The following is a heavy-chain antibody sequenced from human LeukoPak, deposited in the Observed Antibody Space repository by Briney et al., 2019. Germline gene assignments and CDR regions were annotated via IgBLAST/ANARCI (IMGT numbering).Heavy chain of an antibody. CDR2: ISGSGTTI. Sequence: GGSLRLSCAASIFTFSDYYMSWIRQAPGKGLEWVAYISGSGTTIYYADSVKGRFTISRDNAKNSLYLQMNSLRAEDTAVYYCARGYSSGWWDYWGQGTLVTVSS. J-gene: IGHJ4*02. CDR3: ARGYSSGWWDY. V-gene: IGHV3-11*04. D-gene: IGHD6-19*01. CDR1: IFTFSDYY.